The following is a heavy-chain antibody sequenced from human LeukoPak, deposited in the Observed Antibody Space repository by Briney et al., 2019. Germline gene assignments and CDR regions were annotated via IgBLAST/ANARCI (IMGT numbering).Heavy chain of an antibody. J-gene: IGHJ5*02. CDR1: GFTFSRYW. V-gene: IGHV3-74*01. Sequence: PGESLRLSWAASGFTFSRYWIHWVRQAPGKGLEWVSRINPDGSTTTYADSVKGRFTISRDNAKNTVYLQMNSLRAEDTAVYYCARVLSGSWDWFDPWGQGTLVTVSS. D-gene: IGHD3-22*01. CDR3: ARVLSGSWDWFDP. CDR2: INPDGSTT.